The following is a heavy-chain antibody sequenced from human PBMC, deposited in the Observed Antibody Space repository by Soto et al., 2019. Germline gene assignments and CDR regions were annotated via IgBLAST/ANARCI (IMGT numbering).Heavy chain of an antibody. CDR2: ISHDGSKK. Sequence: QVQLVESGGGVVQPGRSLRLSCVASGFSFGKYAMHWVRQAPGKELEWVAVISHDGSKKYSADSVMGRFTISRDNSENTLLLLVNSLRGEDTAVYYCAKDISSYSGSYAYYFDYWGQGTLVTVSS. V-gene: IGHV3-30*04. CDR1: GFSFGKYA. D-gene: IGHD1-26*01. J-gene: IGHJ4*02. CDR3: AKDISSYSGSYAYYFDY.